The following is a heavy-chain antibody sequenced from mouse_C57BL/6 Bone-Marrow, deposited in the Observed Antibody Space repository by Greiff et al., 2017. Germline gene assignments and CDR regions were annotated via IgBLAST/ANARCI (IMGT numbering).Heavy chain of an antibody. D-gene: IGHD1-1*01. CDR2: IVPENGDT. V-gene: IGHV14-4*01. CDR1: GFNIKDDY. J-gene: IGHJ2*01. Sequence: EVQLQQSGAELVRPGASVKLSCTASGFNIKDDYMHWVKQRPEQGLEWIGWIVPENGDTEYASKFQGKATITADTSSNTAYLQLSSLTSEDTAVYYCTSFITTAKLNFDYWGQGTTLTVSS. CDR3: TSFITTAKLNFDY.